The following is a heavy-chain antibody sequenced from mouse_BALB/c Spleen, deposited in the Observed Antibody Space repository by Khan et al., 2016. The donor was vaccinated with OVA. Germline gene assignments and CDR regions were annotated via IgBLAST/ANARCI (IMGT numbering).Heavy chain of an antibody. V-gene: IGHV1-9*01. CDR2: ILPGSGSR. Sequence: QVQLKQSGAELMKSGASVKISCKATGYTFSGYWLEWVKQRPGHGLEWIGEILPGSGSRNYNEKFKGKATFTADISSKTTYMQLSSLTYEDSAVYYCARVNYGSRDYFDYWGQGTTLTVSS. CDR3: ARVNYGSRDYFDY. J-gene: IGHJ2*01. CDR1: GYTFSGYW. D-gene: IGHD1-1*01.